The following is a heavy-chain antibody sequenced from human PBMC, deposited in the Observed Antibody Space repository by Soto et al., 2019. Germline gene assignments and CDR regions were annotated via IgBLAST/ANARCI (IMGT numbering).Heavy chain of an antibody. V-gene: IGHV4-59*01. CDR3: ERVGGNSGTNWFDP. Sequence: TETLSLTFTVSGGSISSYYWSWIRQPPGKGLEWIGYIYYSGSTNYNPSLKSRVTISVDTSKNQFSLKLSSVTAADTAVYYCERVGGNSGTNWFDPWGQGTLVTVSS. CDR2: IYYSGST. D-gene: IGHD2-21*02. CDR1: GGSISSYY. J-gene: IGHJ5*02.